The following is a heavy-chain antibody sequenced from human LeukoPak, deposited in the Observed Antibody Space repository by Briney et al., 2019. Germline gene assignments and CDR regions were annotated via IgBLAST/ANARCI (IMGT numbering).Heavy chain of an antibody. D-gene: IGHD5-18*01. Sequence: ASVKVSCKTSGYNFNRYTITWVRQAPGQGLEWMGWVSTSNGDTSYADKFQGRVTMTTETVTKTAYMELRRLRSGDTAMYFCTRVSDTSMVTPGFDSWGQGTLVTVSS. J-gene: IGHJ4*02. V-gene: IGHV1-18*01. CDR3: TRVSDTSMVTPGFDS. CDR2: VSTSNGDT. CDR1: GYNFNRYT.